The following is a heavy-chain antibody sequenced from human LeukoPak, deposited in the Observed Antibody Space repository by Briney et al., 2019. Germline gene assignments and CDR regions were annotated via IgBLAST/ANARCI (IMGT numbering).Heavy chain of an antibody. J-gene: IGHJ4*02. D-gene: IGHD3-3*01. CDR1: GYSFTSYW. CDR3: ARLYDDGPRHHGYMDV. Sequence: GESLKISCKGSGYSFTSYWIGWVRQMPGKGLEWMGIVYPGDSDTRYSPSFQGQVTISADKSISTAYLQWSSLKAPDTAMYYCARLYDDGPRHHGYMDVWGQGTLVTVSS. V-gene: IGHV5-51*01. CDR2: VYPGDSDT.